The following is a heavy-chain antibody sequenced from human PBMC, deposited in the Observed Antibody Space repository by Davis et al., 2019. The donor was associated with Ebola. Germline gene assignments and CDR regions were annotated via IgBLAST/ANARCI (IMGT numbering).Heavy chain of an antibody. V-gene: IGHV4-4*09. CDR3: ARTDRVCSGGTCYSGNDFDY. Sequence: SETLSLTCTVSGGSISNYQWSWIRQPPGKGLEWIGHFYNSGDTKYNPSLKSRVMMSVDTSKNQFSLKLSSVTAADTAVYYCARTDRVCSGGTCYSGNDFDYWGQGTLVTVSS. J-gene: IGHJ4*02. CDR1: GGSISNYQ. D-gene: IGHD2-15*01. CDR2: FYNSGDT.